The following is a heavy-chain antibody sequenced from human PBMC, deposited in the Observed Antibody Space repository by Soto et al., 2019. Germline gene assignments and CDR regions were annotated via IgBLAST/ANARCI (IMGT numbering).Heavy chain of an antibody. V-gene: IGHV5-51*01. CDR1: GYIFSKYW. J-gene: IGHJ4*02. D-gene: IGHD6-6*01. CDR2: IYPGDSDT. CDR3: VVYSSSSGRHFDY. Sequence: RGESLKISCKSYGYIFSKYWIGWVRQMPGKGLEWMGIIYPGDSDTRYSPSFQGQVTISADKSITTAYLQWRSLKASDTAIYYCVVYSSSSGRHFDYWGQGTLVTVSS.